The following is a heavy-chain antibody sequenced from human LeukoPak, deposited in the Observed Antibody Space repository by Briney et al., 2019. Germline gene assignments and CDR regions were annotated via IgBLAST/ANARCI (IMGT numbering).Heavy chain of an antibody. CDR3: AKDECRYSSTSCYSSFDY. V-gene: IGHV3-30*02. CDR2: IRYDGSNK. D-gene: IGHD2-2*01. CDR1: GFTFSSYG. J-gene: IGHJ4*02. Sequence: HPGGSLRLSCAASGFTFSSYGMHWVRQAPGKGLEWVAFIRYDGSNKYYADSVKGRFTISRDNSKNTLYLQMNSLRAEDTAVYYCAKDECRYSSTSCYSSFDYWGQGTLVTVSS.